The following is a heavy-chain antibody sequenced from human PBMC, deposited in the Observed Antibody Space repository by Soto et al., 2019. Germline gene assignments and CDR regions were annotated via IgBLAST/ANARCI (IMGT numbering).Heavy chain of an antibody. CDR1: GFTFSSYG. Sequence: GGSLRLSCAASGFTFSSYGMHWVRQAPGKGLEWVAVISYDGSNKYYADSVKGRFTISRDNSKNTLYLQMNSLRAEDTAVYYCAKDPFEYRLAPIAEYFQHWGQGTLVTVSS. CDR3: AKDPFEYRLAPIAEYFQH. D-gene: IGHD2-2*01. CDR2: ISYDGSNK. J-gene: IGHJ1*01. V-gene: IGHV3-30*18.